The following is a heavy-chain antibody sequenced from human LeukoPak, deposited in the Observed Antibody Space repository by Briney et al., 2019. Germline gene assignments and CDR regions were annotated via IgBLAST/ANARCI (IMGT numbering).Heavy chain of an antibody. V-gene: IGHV3-30-3*01. Sequence: PGGSLRLSCAASGFTFSSYAMHWVRQAPGKGLEWVAVISYDGSNKYYADSVKGRFTISRDNSKNTLYLQMNSLRAEDTAVYYCARSTAMVDFDYWGQGTLVTVSS. CDR2: ISYDGSNK. J-gene: IGHJ4*02. CDR1: GFTFSSYA. D-gene: IGHD5-18*01. CDR3: ARSTAMVDFDY.